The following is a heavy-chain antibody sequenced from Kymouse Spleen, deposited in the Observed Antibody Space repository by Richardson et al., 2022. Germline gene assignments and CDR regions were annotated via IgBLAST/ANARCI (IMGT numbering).Heavy chain of an antibody. CDR2: ISSNGGST. D-gene: IGHD6-19*01. V-gene: IGHV3-64*02. Sequence: EVQLVESGEGLVQPGGSLRLSCAASGFTFSSYAMHWVRQAPGKGLEYVSAISSNGGSTYYADSVKGRFTISRDNSKNTLYLQMGSLRAEDMAVYYCAREADSSGFDYWGQGTLVTVSS. J-gene: IGHJ4*02. CDR1: GFTFSSYA. CDR3: AREADSSGFDY.